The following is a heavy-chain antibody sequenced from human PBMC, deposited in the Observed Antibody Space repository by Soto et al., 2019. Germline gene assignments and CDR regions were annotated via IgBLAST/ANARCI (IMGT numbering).Heavy chain of an antibody. CDR3: ARDRVSRASYSGMDV. J-gene: IGHJ6*02. V-gene: IGHV4-59*01. Sequence: SETLSLTCTVSGGSISGYFWTWVRQPPGKGLEWIGYVYHTGSTNYHPSLKSRVTISTDTSKNQFSLNLSSVTPADTAVYFCARDRVSRASYSGMDVWGQGTTVTVSS. CDR1: GGSISGYF. CDR2: VYHTGST.